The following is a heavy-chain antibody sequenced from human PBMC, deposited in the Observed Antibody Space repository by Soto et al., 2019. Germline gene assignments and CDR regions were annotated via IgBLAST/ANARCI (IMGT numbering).Heavy chain of an antibody. CDR3: AKEYDYIWGSEEGNWYYFDY. D-gene: IGHD3-16*01. V-gene: IGHV3-23*01. Sequence: GGSLRLSCAASGFTFSRYAMTWVRQAPGKGLEWVSALTGSGDSIYYADSVKGRFTISRDTSKNTLYLQMNSLRAEDTAVYYCAKEYDYIWGSEEGNWYYFDYWGQGTLVTVSS. CDR2: LTGSGDSI. J-gene: IGHJ4*02. CDR1: GFTFSRYA.